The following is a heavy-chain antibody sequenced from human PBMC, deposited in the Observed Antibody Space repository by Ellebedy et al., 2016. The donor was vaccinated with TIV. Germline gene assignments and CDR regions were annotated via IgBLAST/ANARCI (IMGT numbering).Heavy chain of an antibody. CDR3: ARDLAVAGFRCFQH. D-gene: IGHD6-19*01. CDR2: ISGRGVNT. Sequence: GESLKISCEASGFNFKIYSMAWVRQGPGKGLEWVSGISGRGVNTEYEDSVKGRFTINRDNSKNTLYLQMNSLRADDTAVYYCARDLAVAGFRCFQHWGQGTLVTVSS. V-gene: IGHV3-23*01. CDR1: GFNFKIYS. J-gene: IGHJ1*01.